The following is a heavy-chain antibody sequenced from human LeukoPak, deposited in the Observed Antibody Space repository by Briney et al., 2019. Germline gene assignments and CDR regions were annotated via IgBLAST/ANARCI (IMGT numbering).Heavy chain of an antibody. D-gene: IGHD6-19*01. Sequence: GGSLRLSCAASEFMFDNSVMHWLRRAPGKGLEWVAGISHDGVAQHYVDAVKGRFTISRDNSKNTVFLQLSSLRTEDTARYYCAREAYSSGRAGVFDYWGQGTLVTVSA. J-gene: IGHJ4*02. V-gene: IGHV3-30*04. CDR2: ISHDGVAQ. CDR1: EFMFDNSV. CDR3: AREAYSSGRAGVFDY.